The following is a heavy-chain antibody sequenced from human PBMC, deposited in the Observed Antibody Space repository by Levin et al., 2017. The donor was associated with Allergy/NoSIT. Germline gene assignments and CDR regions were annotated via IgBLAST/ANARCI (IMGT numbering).Heavy chain of an antibody. J-gene: IGHJ5*02. CDR1: GGSFSGYY. Sequence: PSETLSLTCAVYGGSFSGYYWSWIRQPPGKGLEWIGEINHSGSTNYNPSLKSRVTISVDTSKNQFSLKLSSVTAADTAVYYCARLAGNRVSIIGYSSGWYGWFDPWGQGTLVTVSS. V-gene: IGHV4-34*01. CDR3: ARLAGNRVSIIGYSSGWYGWFDP. CDR2: INHSGST. D-gene: IGHD6-19*01.